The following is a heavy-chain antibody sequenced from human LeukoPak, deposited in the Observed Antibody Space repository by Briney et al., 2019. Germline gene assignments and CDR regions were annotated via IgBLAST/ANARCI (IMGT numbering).Heavy chain of an antibody. CDR2: IYHSGST. CDR1: GGSISSSNW. Sequence: PSETLSLTRAVSGGSISSSNWWSCVRLPPGKGLEWIGEIYHSGSTNYNPSLKSRVTISVDKSKNQFSLKLSSVTAADTAVYYCARDQGQLSRYYYYYYGMDVWGQGTTVTVSS. CDR3: ARDQGQLSRYYYYYYGMDV. J-gene: IGHJ6*02. V-gene: IGHV4-4*02. D-gene: IGHD5-18*01.